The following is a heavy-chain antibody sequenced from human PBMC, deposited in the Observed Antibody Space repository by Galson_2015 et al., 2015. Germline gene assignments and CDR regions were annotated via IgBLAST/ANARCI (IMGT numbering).Heavy chain of an antibody. J-gene: IGHJ4*02. Sequence: SLRLSFAASGFTFSSYAMHWVRQAPGKGLEWVAVISYDGSNKFYADSVKGRFTISRDNSKNTLYLQMNSLRPEDTAVYYCARVGGDIAARTWGYFDYWGQGTLVTVSS. CDR1: GFTFSSYA. CDR2: ISYDGSNK. V-gene: IGHV3-30-3*01. D-gene: IGHD6-6*01. CDR3: ARVGGDIAARTWGYFDY.